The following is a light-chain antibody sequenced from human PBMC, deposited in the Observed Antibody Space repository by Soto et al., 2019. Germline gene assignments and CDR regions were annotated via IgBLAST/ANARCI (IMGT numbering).Light chain of an antibody. Sequence: EIVLTQSPATLSLSPGQRATLSCRASQSVSSYLAWYQQKPGQAPRLLIYDASNRATGIPARFSGSGSGTDFTLTISSLEPEDFAVYYCQHRTDWPLTFGGGTKVEIK. CDR2: DAS. CDR3: QHRTDWPLT. J-gene: IGKJ4*01. V-gene: IGKV3-11*01. CDR1: QSVSSY.